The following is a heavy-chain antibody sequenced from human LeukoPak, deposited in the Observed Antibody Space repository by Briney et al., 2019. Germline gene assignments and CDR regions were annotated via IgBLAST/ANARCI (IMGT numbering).Heavy chain of an antibody. Sequence: GGSLRLSCAASGFTLSSYAIHWVRQAPGKGLEWVAVMPHDGSNKYYGDSVKGRFTISRDNSKNTLYLQMNSLRAEDTAVYYCAKLDSSGWSRPFDYWGQGTLVTVSS. D-gene: IGHD6-19*01. CDR2: MPHDGSNK. CDR1: GFTLSSYA. CDR3: AKLDSSGWSRPFDY. V-gene: IGHV3-30*18. J-gene: IGHJ4*02.